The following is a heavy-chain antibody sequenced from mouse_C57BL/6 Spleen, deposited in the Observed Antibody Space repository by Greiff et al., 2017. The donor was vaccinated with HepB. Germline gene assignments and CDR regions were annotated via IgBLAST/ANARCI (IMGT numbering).Heavy chain of an antibody. D-gene: IGHD2-3*01. CDR3: TYDGYSAWFAY. Sequence: EVKVVESGAELVRPGASVKLSCTASGFNIKDYYMHWVKQRPEQGLEWIGRIDPEDGDTEYAPKFQGKATMTADTSSNTAYLQLSSLTSEDAAVYYCTYDGYSAWFAYWGQGTLVTVSA. V-gene: IGHV14-1*01. CDR1: GFNIKDYY. CDR2: IDPEDGDT. J-gene: IGHJ3*01.